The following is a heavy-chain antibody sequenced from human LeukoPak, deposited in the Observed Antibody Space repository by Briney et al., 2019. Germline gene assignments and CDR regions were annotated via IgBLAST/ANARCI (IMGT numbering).Heavy chain of an antibody. CDR3: ARYDYGDYVGWFDP. Sequence: ASVKVSCKASGYTFTSYDINWVRQATGQGLEWMGRMNPNSGNTGYAQKFQGRVTITRNTSISTAYMELSSLRSEDTAVYYCARYDYGDYVGWFDPWGQGTLVTVSS. CDR2: MNPNSGNT. V-gene: IGHV1-8*03. D-gene: IGHD4-17*01. J-gene: IGHJ5*02. CDR1: GYTFTSYD.